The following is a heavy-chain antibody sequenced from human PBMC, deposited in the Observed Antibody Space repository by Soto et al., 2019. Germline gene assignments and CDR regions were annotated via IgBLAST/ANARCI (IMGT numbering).Heavy chain of an antibody. CDR3: AREASAVISLDY. D-gene: IGHD6-19*01. CDR2: FNPNSGDT. Sequence: ASVKVSCKASGYTFTAYSMHWERQAPGQGLEWVGWFNPNSGDTIYAQKFQGRVTLTRDTSIGTAYMELYSLTSDDTAVYYCAREASAVISLDYWGQGTLVTCSS. J-gene: IGHJ4*02. CDR1: GYTFTAYS. V-gene: IGHV1-2*02.